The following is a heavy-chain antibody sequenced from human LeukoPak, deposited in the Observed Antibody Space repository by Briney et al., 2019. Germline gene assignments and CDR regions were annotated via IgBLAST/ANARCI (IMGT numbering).Heavy chain of an antibody. CDR3: ASNYASGSYFPSPDY. D-gene: IGHD3-10*01. V-gene: IGHV3-23*01. Sequence: PGGSLRLSCAASGFTFSNYAMTWVRQAQGKGLEWVSSITTTSGSTYYADSVKGRFTISRDNSRDTLYLQMSSLRAEDTAVYFCASNYASGSYFPSPDYWGQGTLVTVSS. CDR1: GFTFSNYA. CDR2: ITTTSGST. J-gene: IGHJ4*02.